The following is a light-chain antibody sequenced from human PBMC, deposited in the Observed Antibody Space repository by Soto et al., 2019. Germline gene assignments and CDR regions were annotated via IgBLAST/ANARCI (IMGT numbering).Light chain of an antibody. CDR3: QQYSNWPPIT. CDR1: QGFTIH. J-gene: IGKJ5*01. CDR2: DTS. Sequence: ETVMTQSPGTLSVSLGERATLSSRPSQGFTIHLAWYQQKPGQAPRLLIYDTSTRATGIPARFSGSGSGTEFTLTISSLQSEDFAVYYCQQYSNWPPITFGQGTRLEIK. V-gene: IGKV3-15*01.